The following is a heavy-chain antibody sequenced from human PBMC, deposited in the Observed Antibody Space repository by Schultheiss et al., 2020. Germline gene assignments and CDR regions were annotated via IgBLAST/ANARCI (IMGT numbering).Heavy chain of an antibody. CDR1: GYTFTSYD. Sequence: ASVKVSCKASGYTFTSYDINWVRQATGQGLEWMGWMNPNSGNTGYAQKFQGRVTMTRNTSISTAYMELSSLRSEDTAVYYCARDQDILTGHVFDPWGQGTLVTVSS. CDR3: ARDQDILTGHVFDP. V-gene: IGHV1-8*01. D-gene: IGHD3-9*01. J-gene: IGHJ5*02. CDR2: MNPNSGNT.